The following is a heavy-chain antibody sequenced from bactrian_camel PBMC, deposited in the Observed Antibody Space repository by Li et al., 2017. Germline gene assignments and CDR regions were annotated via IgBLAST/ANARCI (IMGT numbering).Heavy chain of an antibody. D-gene: IGHD4*01. CDR3: VRDYGNYDWTLGS. CDR1: RFFAC. V-gene: IGHV3S61*01. CDR2: IYSADGTA. J-gene: IGHJ4*01. Sequence: VQLVESGGGSVRPGGSLTLYCAASRFFACMGWFRQAPGKEREGVASIYSADGTADYADSVKGRFTISRDNAKTTVYLQMNSLKPEDTALYYCVRDYGNYDWTLGSWGQGTQVTVS.